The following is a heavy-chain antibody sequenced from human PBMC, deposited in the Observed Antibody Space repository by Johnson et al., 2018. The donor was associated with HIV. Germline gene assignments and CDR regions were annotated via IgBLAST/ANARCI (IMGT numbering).Heavy chain of an antibody. Sequence: MLLVESGGGLVQPGGSLRLSCAASGFTVSSNYMSWVRQAPGKGLEWVSVLYSGGSTYYADSVKGRFTISRDNSKNSLYLQMNSLRTEDTALYYCAKDGQNGLLLGDAFDIGGQGTMVPFSS. D-gene: IGHD6-19*01. V-gene: IGHV3-66*02. CDR2: LYSGGST. CDR1: GFTVSSNY. CDR3: AKDGQNGLLLGDAFDI. J-gene: IGHJ3*02.